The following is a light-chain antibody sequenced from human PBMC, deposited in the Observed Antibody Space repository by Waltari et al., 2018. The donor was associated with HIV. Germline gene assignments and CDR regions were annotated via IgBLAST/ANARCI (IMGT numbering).Light chain of an antibody. J-gene: IGLJ1*01. CDR3: ATWDGSLGAFFV. V-gene: IGLV1-47*01. CDR1: TSNVGTNF. Sequence: QSVLTQPPSASGTPGQRVTISCSGTTSNVGTNFVSWYQPLPGAAPKLLMYRDNRRPSGVPDRFSGSKSGASASRAISGLRSEDEGDYYCATWDGSLGAFFVFGVGTKVTVL. CDR2: RDN.